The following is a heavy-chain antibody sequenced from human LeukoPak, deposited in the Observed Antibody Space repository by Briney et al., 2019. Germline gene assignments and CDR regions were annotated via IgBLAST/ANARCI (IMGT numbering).Heavy chain of an antibody. V-gene: IGHV4-34*01. Sequence: GSLRLSCTASGFTFGDYAMSWVRQPPGKGLEWIGEINHSGSTNYNPSLKSRVTISVDTSKNQFSLKLSSVTAADTAVYHCARLESYSSGHLSDYWGQGTLVTVSS. D-gene: IGHD6-19*01. CDR1: GFTFGDYA. CDR2: INHSGST. J-gene: IGHJ4*02. CDR3: ARLESYSSGHLSDY.